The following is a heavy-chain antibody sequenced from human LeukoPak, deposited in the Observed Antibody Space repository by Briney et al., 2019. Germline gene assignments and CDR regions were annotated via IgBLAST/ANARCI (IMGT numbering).Heavy chain of an antibody. CDR3: ARARPTNSLDY. J-gene: IGHJ4*02. D-gene: IGHD5-24*01. Sequence: SETLSLTCTVSGGSISSYYWSWIRQPPGKGLEWIGYIYYSGSTNYNPSFKSRVTISVDTSKNQFSLKLSSVTAADTAVYYCARARPTNSLDYWGQGTLVTVSS. V-gene: IGHV4-59*01. CDR2: IYYSGST. CDR1: GGSISSYY.